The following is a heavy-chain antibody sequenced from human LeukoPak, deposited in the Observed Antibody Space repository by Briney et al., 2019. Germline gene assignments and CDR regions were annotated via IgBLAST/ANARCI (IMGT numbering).Heavy chain of an antibody. D-gene: IGHD2-2*01. CDR1: VYTFTSYY. Sequence: ASVKVSCKASVYTFTSYYMHWVRQAPGQGLEWMGIINPSGGSTSYAQKFQGRVTMTRDTSTSTVYMELSSLRSEDTAVYYCAREEDGSSTSMPPGYFDYWGQGTQVTVSS. CDR3: AREEDGSSTSMPPGYFDY. CDR2: INPSGGST. J-gene: IGHJ4*02. V-gene: IGHV1-46*01.